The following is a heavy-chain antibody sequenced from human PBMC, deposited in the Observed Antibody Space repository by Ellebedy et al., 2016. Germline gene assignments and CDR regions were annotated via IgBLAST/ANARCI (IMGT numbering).Heavy chain of an antibody. J-gene: IGHJ4*02. CDR3: ARDGGAGYSSGRFDY. V-gene: IGHV3-30-3*01. CDR2: MSYDGGNE. Sequence: GESLKISCAASGFTFSIYTMHWVRQAPGKGLEWVAIMSYDGGNEFYADSVKGRFTISRDNSKNTLYLQMNSLRAEDTAVFYCARDGGAGYSSGRFDYWGQGTLVTVSS. CDR1: GFTFSIYT. D-gene: IGHD6-19*01.